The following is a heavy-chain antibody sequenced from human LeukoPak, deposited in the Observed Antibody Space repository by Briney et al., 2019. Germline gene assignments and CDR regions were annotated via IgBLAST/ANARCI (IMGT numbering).Heavy chain of an antibody. V-gene: IGHV3-30*04. CDR2: ISYDGSNK. J-gene: IGHJ3*02. CDR3: ASPVLDDILTDDAFDI. CDR1: GFTFSSYA. D-gene: IGHD3-9*01. Sequence: PGRSLRLSCAASGFTFSSYAMHWVRQAPGKGLEWVAVISYDGSNKYYADSVKGRFTTSRDNSKNTLYLQMNSLRAEDTAVYYCASPVLDDILTDDAFDIWGQGTMVTVPS.